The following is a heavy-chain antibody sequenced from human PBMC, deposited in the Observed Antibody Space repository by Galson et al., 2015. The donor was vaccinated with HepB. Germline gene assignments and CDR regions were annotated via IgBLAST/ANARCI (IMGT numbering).Heavy chain of an antibody. CDR2: TYYRSKWYN. J-gene: IGHJ4*02. CDR1: GDSVSSNSAA. V-gene: IGHV6-1*01. Sequence: CAISGDSVSSNSAAWNWIRQSPSRGLEWLGRTYYRSKWYNDYAVSVKGRITINPDTSKNQFSLQLNSVTPEDTAVYYCASSVGGSSWEREFDYWGQGTLVTVSS. CDR3: ASSVGGSSWEREFDY. D-gene: IGHD6-13*01.